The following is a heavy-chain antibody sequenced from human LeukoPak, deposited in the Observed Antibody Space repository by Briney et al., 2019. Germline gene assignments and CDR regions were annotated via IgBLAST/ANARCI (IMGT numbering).Heavy chain of an antibody. V-gene: IGHV4-4*07. CDR1: GGSVSSYY. CDR3: ARGVYGSGSYYNVHYYYMDV. CDR2: IYTSGST. Sequence: SETLSLTCTVSGGSVSSYYWSWIRQPAGKGLEWIGRIYTSGSTNYNPSLKSRVTMSVDTSKNQFSLKLSSVTAADTAVYYCARGVYGSGSYYNVHYYYMDVWGKGTTVTISS. D-gene: IGHD3-10*01. J-gene: IGHJ6*03.